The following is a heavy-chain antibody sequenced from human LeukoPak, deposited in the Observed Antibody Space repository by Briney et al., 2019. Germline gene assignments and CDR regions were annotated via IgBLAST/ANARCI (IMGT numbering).Heavy chain of an antibody. CDR3: ARDLGDYDSSGWPRGGFYYGMDV. V-gene: IGHV3-30-3*01. J-gene: IGHJ6*02. D-gene: IGHD6-19*01. CDR2: ISYDGSNK. Sequence: GRSLRLSCAASGFTFSSYAMHWVRQAPGKGLEWVAVISYDGSNKYYADSVKGRFTISRDNSKNTLYLQMNSLRAEDTAVYYCARDLGDYDSSGWPRGGFYYGMDVWGQGTTVTVPS. CDR1: GFTFSSYA.